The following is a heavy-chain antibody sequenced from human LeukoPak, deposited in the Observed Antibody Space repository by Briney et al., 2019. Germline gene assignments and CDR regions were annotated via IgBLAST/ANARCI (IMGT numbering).Heavy chain of an antibody. CDR3: ARDLSGITGYTYGRGIDY. CDR2: INWNGGST. D-gene: IGHD5-18*01. Sequence: GGSLRLSCAASGFTFDDYGMSWVRQAPGKGLEWVSGINWNGGSTGYADSVKGRFTISRDNAKNSLYLQMNSLRAEDTALYYCARDLSGITGYTYGRGIDYWGQGTLVTVSS. J-gene: IGHJ4*02. V-gene: IGHV3-20*04. CDR1: GFTFDDYG.